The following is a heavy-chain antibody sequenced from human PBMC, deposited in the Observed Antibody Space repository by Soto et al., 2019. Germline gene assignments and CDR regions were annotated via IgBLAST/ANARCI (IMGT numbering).Heavy chain of an antibody. CDR1: GGTFSSYA. J-gene: IGHJ6*02. Sequence: VASVKVSCKASGGTFSSYAISWVRQAPGQGPEWMGGIIPIFGTANYAQKFQGRVTITADESTSTAYMELSSLRSEDTAVYYCARGDYYDSSGLGMDVWGQGTTVTVSS. V-gene: IGHV1-69*13. CDR2: IIPIFGTA. D-gene: IGHD3-22*01. CDR3: ARGDYYDSSGLGMDV.